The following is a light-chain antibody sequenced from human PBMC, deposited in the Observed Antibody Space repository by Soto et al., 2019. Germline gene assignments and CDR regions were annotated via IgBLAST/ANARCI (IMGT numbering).Light chain of an antibody. CDR3: QQYNSYSQFT. V-gene: IGKV1-5*03. CDR2: KAS. J-gene: IGKJ3*01. Sequence: DIQMTQSPSTLSASVGDRVTITCRASQSIKNWLAWYQQKPGDAPKLLIYKASTLESGVPSRFSGSGSGTEFTLTISCLQPDDVATYYFQQYNSYSQFTFGPGTKVDIK. CDR1: QSIKNW.